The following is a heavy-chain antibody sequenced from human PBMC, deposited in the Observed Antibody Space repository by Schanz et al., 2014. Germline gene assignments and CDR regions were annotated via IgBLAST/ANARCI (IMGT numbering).Heavy chain of an antibody. J-gene: IGHJ3*02. CDR1: GYTFTAYG. CDR2: ISAQTGDT. D-gene: IGHD5-18*01. Sequence: QVQLVQSGDEVKKPGASVKVSCQTSGYTFTAYGINWVRQAPGQGLEWIGWISAQTGDTRYAQKMQGRVTMTTDTSTGTAYMELRSLRSDDTALYYCTRGGYSYALSAFDIWGQGTKVTVAS. CDR3: TRGGYSYALSAFDI. V-gene: IGHV1-18*01.